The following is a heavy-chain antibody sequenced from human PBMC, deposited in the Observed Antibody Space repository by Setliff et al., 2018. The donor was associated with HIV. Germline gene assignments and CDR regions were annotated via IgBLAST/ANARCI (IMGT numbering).Heavy chain of an antibody. J-gene: IGHJ5*02. Sequence: NPSETLSLTCTVSGGSISSYCWNWIRQSPGRGLEWIGFIFSSGSTKYNPSLQSRVTMSIGTSKNQFSLKLTSVTAADTAVYYRARRIDNSGTFPDKNWFDTWGQGSLVTVSS. CDR1: GGSISSYC. V-gene: IGHV4-4*09. CDR3: ARRIDNSGTFPDKNWFDT. D-gene: IGHD3-10*01. CDR2: IFSSGST.